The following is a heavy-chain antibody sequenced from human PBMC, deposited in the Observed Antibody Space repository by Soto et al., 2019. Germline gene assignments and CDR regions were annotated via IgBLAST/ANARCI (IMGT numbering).Heavy chain of an antibody. CDR3: AATTSKAICGRG. J-gene: IGHJ4*02. Sequence: QLQLVQSGSEVKKPGASVKVSCKTSGFTFTNYGFTWVRQAPGKGLEWMGWSSALKGFTNYAQDFQGRVTLTTDSSTNTADMELRGLRSDETAFYSCAATTSKAICGRGWGQGTMLSVAS. V-gene: IGHV1-18*01. CDR1: GFTFTNYG. D-gene: IGHD6-6*01. CDR2: SSALKGFT.